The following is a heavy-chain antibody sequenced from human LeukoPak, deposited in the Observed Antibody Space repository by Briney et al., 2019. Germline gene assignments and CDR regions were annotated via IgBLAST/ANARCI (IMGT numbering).Heavy chain of an antibody. CDR3: ARGSAYCSSTSCTRYYYYGMDV. CDR2: INHSGST. D-gene: IGHD2-2*01. CDR1: GGSFSGYY. V-gene: IGHV4-34*01. J-gene: IGHJ6*02. Sequence: SETLSLTCAVYGGSFSGYYWSWIRQPPGKGLEWIGEINHSGSTNHNPSLKSRVTISVDTSKNQFSLKLSSVTAADTAVYYCARGSAYCSSTSCTRYYYYGMDVWGQGTTVTVSS.